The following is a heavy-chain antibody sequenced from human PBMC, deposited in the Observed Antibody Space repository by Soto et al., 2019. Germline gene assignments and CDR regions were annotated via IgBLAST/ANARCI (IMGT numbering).Heavy chain of an antibody. Sequence: GGSLRLSCAASGFSFSGYYMSWIRQAPGKGLEWVSYISVSGDVTHYSDSVEGRFTVSRDNAKKSLYLQMDSLRVEDTAVYYCARENGHPGHNYAMDVWGQGTTVTVSS. CDR1: GFSFSGYY. CDR2: ISVSGDVT. CDR3: ARENGHPGHNYAMDV. J-gene: IGHJ6*02. V-gene: IGHV3-11*01. D-gene: IGHD2-8*01.